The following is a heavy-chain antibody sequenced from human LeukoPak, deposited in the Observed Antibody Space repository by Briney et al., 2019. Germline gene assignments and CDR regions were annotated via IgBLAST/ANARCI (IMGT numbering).Heavy chain of an antibody. J-gene: IGHJ4*02. V-gene: IGHV3-11*04. CDR3: ARKDFSSGSFTY. CDR1: GFTFNIYY. D-gene: IGHD3-22*01. Sequence: TGGSLRLSCAVSGFTFNIYYMSWIRQAPGKGLEWISYIGLHGYPLDYADSVKGRFTISRDNAQNSLYLDMSSLRAEDTAVYYCARKDFSSGSFTYWGQETLVTVSS. CDR2: IGLHGYPL.